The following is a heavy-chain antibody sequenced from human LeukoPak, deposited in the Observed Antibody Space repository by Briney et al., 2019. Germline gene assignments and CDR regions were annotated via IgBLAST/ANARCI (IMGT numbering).Heavy chain of an antibody. CDR1: GFTFDDYG. J-gene: IGHJ4*02. V-gene: IGHV3-20*04. CDR3: ARGRDYYDHSGLDY. Sequence: GGSLRLSCAASGFTFDDYGMNWGRQGPGKGLEWGSGITWNGGITGYADSVKGRFTISRDNAKNSLYLQMRNLRADDTALYYCARGRDYYDHSGLDYWGQGSLVTVYS. CDR2: ITWNGGIT. D-gene: IGHD3-22*01.